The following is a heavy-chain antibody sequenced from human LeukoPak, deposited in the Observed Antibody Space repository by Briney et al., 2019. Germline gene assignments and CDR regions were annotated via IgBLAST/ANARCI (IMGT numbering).Heavy chain of an antibody. Sequence: ASVKVSCKASGYTFTSYAMNWVRQAPGQGLEWMGWISAYNGNTNYAQKLQGRVTMTTDTSTSTAYMELRSLRSDDTAVYYCASEWWREGSYDSSGYYYYFDYWGQGTLVTVSS. CDR3: ASEWWREGSYDSSGYYYYFDY. CDR1: GYTFTSYA. J-gene: IGHJ4*02. D-gene: IGHD3-22*01. CDR2: ISAYNGNT. V-gene: IGHV1-18*01.